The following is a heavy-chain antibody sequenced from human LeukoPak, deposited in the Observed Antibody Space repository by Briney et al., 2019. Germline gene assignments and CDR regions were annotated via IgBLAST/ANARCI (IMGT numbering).Heavy chain of an antibody. CDR2: IIPIFGTA. J-gene: IGHJ3*02. D-gene: IGHD2-21*02. V-gene: IGHV1-69*01. CDR1: GGTVSSCA. CDR3: AREVVTPSAFDI. Sequence: SSVKVSCKASGGTVSSCAISWVRQAPGQGLEWMGGIIPIFGTANYAQKFQGRVTITADESTSTAYMELSSLRSEDTGVYYCAREVVTPSAFDIWGQGTMVTVSS.